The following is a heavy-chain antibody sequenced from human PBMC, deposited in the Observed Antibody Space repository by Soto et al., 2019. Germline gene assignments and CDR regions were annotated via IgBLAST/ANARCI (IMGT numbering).Heavy chain of an antibody. J-gene: IGHJ3*01. CDR2: IVPMFGTT. Sequence: QVQLVQSGPELKKPGSSVKVSCKAPGDTFNSYGISWVRQAPGQGLVWMGGIVPMFGTTNLALKLEDRVTITADELTTTVYMEIRGLTSEDTAVYYCARDLADVHLWDAFDVWGHGTRVTVSS. D-gene: IGHD6-13*01. V-gene: IGHV1-69*01. CDR1: GDTFNSYG. CDR3: ARDLADVHLWDAFDV.